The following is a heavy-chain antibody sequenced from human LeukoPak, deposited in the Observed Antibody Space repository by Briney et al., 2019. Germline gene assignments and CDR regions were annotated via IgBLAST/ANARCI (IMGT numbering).Heavy chain of an antibody. J-gene: IGHJ4*02. V-gene: IGHV5-51*01. CDR1: GYSFTSYW. CDR3: ARQRNSYGFFIDY. CDR2: IYPGDSDT. Sequence: GESLKISCKGSGYSFTSYWIGWVRQMPGKGLGWMGIIYPGDSDTRYSPSFQGQVTISADKSISTAYLQWSSLKASDTAMYYCARQRNSYGFFIDYWGQGTLVTVSS. D-gene: IGHD5-18*01.